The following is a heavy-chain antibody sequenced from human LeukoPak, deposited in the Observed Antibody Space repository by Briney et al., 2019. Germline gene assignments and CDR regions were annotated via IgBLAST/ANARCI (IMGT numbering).Heavy chain of an antibody. CDR1: GGSISSYY. J-gene: IGHJ5*02. D-gene: IGHD3-22*01. Sequence: PSETLSLTCTVSGGSISSYYWSWIRQPPGKGLEWIGYIYTSGSTNYNPSLKSRVTISVDTSKNQLSLKLRSVTAAATAVYYCARLSYYYDSSSYRNCIDPYGQGTLVTVSS. CDR3: ARLSYYYDSSSYRNCIDP. CDR2: IYTSGST. V-gene: IGHV4-4*09.